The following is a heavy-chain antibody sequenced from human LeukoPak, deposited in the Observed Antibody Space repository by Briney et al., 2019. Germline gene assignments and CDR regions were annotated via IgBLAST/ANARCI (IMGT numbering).Heavy chain of an antibody. CDR2: IYPADSDT. D-gene: IGHD2-2*01. Sequence: KAGESLKISCKGSGYSFTSFWIGWVRQMPGKGLEWMGIIYPADSDTRYSPSFQGQVTISADKSTSTACLQWSSLKASDTAMYYCARQSAAAQYTNWFDPWGQGTLVTVSS. CDR3: ARQSAAAQYTNWFDP. J-gene: IGHJ5*02. V-gene: IGHV5-51*01. CDR1: GYSFTSFW.